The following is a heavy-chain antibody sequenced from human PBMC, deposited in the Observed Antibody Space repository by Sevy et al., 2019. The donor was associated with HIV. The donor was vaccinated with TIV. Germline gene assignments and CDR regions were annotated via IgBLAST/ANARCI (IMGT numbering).Heavy chain of an antibody. CDR1: GASITTYY. CDR3: ARDTGKNY. CDR2: MHSGGNT. Sequence: SETLSLTCTVSGASITTYYWSWFRQPAGKGLEWIGRMHSGGNTNYNPSLQGRVTMSLDTSKNQISLTLDFVTAADAAVYYCARDTGKNYWGQGILVTVSS. D-gene: IGHD2-8*02. J-gene: IGHJ4*02. V-gene: IGHV4-4*07.